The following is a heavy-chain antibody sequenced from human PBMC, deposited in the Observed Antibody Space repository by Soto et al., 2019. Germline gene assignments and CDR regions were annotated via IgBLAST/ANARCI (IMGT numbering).Heavy chain of an antibody. CDR3: ARDQGGSYDIWFDP. V-gene: IGHV3-21*06. D-gene: IGHD1-26*01. CDR1: TFSMYS. Sequence: EVQVVESGGGLVKPGGSLRLSCTFTFSMYSMNWVRQAPGKGLEWVASISSGSAYIKYAESVKGRFTISRDNAKNSLHLQMTSLRAEDTAIYHCARDQGGSYDIWFDPWGQGTLVTVSS. CDR2: ISSGSAYI. J-gene: IGHJ5*02.